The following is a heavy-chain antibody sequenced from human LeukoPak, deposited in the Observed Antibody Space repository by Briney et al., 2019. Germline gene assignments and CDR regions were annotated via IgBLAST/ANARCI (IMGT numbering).Heavy chain of an antibody. CDR3: AKRGVVIRVILVGFHKEAYYFDS. CDR2: ISDSAGRT. V-gene: IGHV3-23*01. J-gene: IGHJ4*02. D-gene: IGHD3-22*01. CDR1: GFTFSSYA. Sequence: GGSLRLSCAASGFTFSSYAMSWVRQAPGKGLEWVAGISDSAGRTNYAASVKGRFTISRDNPKNTLYLQMNSLRAEDTAVYFCAKRGVVIRVILVGFHKEAYYFDSWGQGALVTVSS.